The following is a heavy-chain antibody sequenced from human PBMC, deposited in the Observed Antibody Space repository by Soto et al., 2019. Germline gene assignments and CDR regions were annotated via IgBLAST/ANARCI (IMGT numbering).Heavy chain of an antibody. CDR3: ARDPPLEGQAPWFDT. Sequence: ASVKVSCKASGYTFTSYGISWVRQAPGQGLEWMGWVSAYNGNTNYAQKLQGRVTMTTDTSTSTAYMERRSLRSDDTAGYYCARDPPLEGQAPWFDTLGQETLVIVSS. CDR1: GYTFTSYG. V-gene: IGHV1-18*01. J-gene: IGHJ5*02. CDR2: VSAYNGNT.